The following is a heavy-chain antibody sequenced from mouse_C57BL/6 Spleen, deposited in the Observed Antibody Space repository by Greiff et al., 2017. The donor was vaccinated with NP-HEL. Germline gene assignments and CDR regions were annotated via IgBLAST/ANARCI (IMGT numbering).Heavy chain of an antibody. J-gene: IGHJ2*01. CDR1: GYSFTGYY. D-gene: IGHD1-1*01. V-gene: IGHV1-42*01. Sequence: VHVKQSGPELVKPGASVKISCKASGYSFTGYYMNWVKQSPEKSLEWIGEINPSTGGTTYNQKFKAKATLTVDKSSSTAYMQLKSLTSEDSAVYYCATYYYGSSYGKYFDYWGQGTTLTVSS. CDR2: INPSTGGT. CDR3: ATYYYGSSYGKYFDY.